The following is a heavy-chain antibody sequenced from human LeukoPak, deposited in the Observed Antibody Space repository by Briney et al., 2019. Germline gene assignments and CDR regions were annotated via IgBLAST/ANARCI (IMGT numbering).Heavy chain of an antibody. CDR1: GGSISSYY. Sequence: PSETLSLTCTVSGGSISSYYWSWVRQPPGKGLEWIGYIYYSGSTNYNPSLKSRVTVSVDTSKNQFSLNLSFVTAADTAVYYCARDQGYGMDVWGQGTTVTVSS. V-gene: IGHV4-59*01. CDR2: IYYSGST. CDR3: ARDQGYGMDV. J-gene: IGHJ6*02.